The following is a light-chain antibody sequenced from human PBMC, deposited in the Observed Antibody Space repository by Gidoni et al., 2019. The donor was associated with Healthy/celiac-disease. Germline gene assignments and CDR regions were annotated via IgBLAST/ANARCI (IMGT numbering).Light chain of an antibody. Sequence: DIVMTQSPDSRAVSLGERATINCTSSKSVLYSSNNKNYLAWYQQKPGQPPKLLIYWASTRESGVPDRFSGSGSGTDFTLTISSLQAEDVAVYYCQQYYSTPHTFGQGTKLEIK. CDR2: WAS. CDR1: KSVLYSSNNKNY. V-gene: IGKV4-1*01. J-gene: IGKJ2*01. CDR3: QQYYSTPHT.